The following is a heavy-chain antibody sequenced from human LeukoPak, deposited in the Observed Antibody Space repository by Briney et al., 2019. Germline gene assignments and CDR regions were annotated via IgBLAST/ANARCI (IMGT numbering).Heavy chain of an antibody. J-gene: IGHJ4*02. D-gene: IGHD5-18*01. Sequence: SETLSLTCTVSGGSISSGSYYWSWIRQPAGKGLEWIGRIYTSGSTNYNPSLKSRVTISVDTSKNQFSLKLSSVTAADTAVYYCARGIQLWSVWGQRTLVTVSS. V-gene: IGHV4-61*02. CDR1: GGSISSGSYY. CDR2: IYTSGST. CDR3: ARGIQLWSV.